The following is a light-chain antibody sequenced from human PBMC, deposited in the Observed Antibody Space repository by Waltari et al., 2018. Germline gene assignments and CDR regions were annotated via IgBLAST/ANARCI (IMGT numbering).Light chain of an antibody. V-gene: IGKV3-20*01. CDR2: GTF. J-gene: IGKJ4*01. CDR1: QTIRTTY. Sequence: EIVLTQSPGTLSLSRGEGATLSCRTSQTIRTTYLAWYQQKPGQAPTLLIYGTFSRATGIPDRFTGSGSGTDFSLTISSLEPEDFATYYCQQYDISPLTFGGGTKVEIK. CDR3: QQYDISPLT.